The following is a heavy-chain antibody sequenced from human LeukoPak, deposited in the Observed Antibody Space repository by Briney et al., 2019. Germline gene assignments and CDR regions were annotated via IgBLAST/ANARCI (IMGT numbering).Heavy chain of an antibody. J-gene: IGHJ6*02. V-gene: IGHV1-69*04. CDR3: ARYYYGSGSLYYYYYGMDV. CDR1: GGTFISYA. CDR2: IIPILGIA. D-gene: IGHD3-10*01. Sequence: GASVTVSCKASGGTFISYAISWVRQAPGQGLEWMGRIIPILGIANYAQKFQGRVTITADKSTSTAYMELSSLRSEDTAVYYCARYYYGSGSLYYYYYGMDVWGQGTTVTVSS.